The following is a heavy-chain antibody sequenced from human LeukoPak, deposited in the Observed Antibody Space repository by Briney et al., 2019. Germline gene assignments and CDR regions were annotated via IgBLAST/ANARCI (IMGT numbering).Heavy chain of an antibody. D-gene: IGHD3-10*01. CDR3: ARLHYYYGSGSYFWYFDL. CDR1: GFTFSRNW. V-gene: IGHV3-7*04. J-gene: IGHJ2*01. CDR2: LKHDGSEK. Sequence: GGSLTLSCAASGFTFSRNWMTWVRQAPGKGLEWVANLKHDGSEKYVDSVKGRFAISRDSAKRSLYLQMNSLRAEDTAVYWCARLHYYYGSGSYFWYFDLWGRGTLVTVSS.